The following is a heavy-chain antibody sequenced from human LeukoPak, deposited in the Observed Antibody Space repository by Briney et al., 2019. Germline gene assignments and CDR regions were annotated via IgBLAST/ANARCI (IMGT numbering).Heavy chain of an antibody. V-gene: IGHV3-23*01. D-gene: IGHD2-15*01. CDR3: AKAAPVVVVVAATSWFDP. CDR1: GFTFSSYA. CDR2: ISGSGGST. Sequence: GSLRLSCAASGFTFSSYAMSWVRQAPGKGLEWVSAISGSGGSTYYADSVKGRFTISRDNSKNTLYLQMNSLRAEDTAVYYCAKAAPVVVVVAATSWFDPWGQGTLVTVSS. J-gene: IGHJ5*02.